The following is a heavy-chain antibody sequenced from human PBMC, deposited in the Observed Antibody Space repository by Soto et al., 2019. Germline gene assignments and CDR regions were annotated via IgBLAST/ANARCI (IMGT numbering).Heavy chain of an antibody. D-gene: IGHD2-2*01. J-gene: IGHJ6*02. Sequence: QVQLVESGGGVVQPGRSLRLSCAASGFTFSSYAMHWVRQAPGKGLEWVAVISYDGSNKYYADSVKGRFTISRDNSKNTLYMKMTSLRAEDTAVYYCARVILSVLDIVVVPAAMDYYYYDMDVWGQGTTVTVSS. CDR3: ARVILSVLDIVVVPAAMDYYYYDMDV. CDR1: GFTFSSYA. V-gene: IGHV3-30-3*01. CDR2: ISYDGSNK.